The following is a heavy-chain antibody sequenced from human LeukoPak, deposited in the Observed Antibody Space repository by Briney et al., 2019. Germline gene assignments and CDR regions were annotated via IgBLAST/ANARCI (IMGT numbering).Heavy chain of an antibody. D-gene: IGHD3-22*01. V-gene: IGHV4-34*01. CDR2: INHSGST. Sequence: PSETLSLTCAVYGGSFSGYYWSWIRQPPGKGLEWIGEINHSGSTYYNPSLKSRVTISVDTSRNQFSLKLSSVTAADTAVYYCARHITPSHYYDSSGGFDPWGQGTLVTVSS. CDR1: GGSFSGYY. J-gene: IGHJ5*02. CDR3: ARHITPSHYYDSSGGFDP.